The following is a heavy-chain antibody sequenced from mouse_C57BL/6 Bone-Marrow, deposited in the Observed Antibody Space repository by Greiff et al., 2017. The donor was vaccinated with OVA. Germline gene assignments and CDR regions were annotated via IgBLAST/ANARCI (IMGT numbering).Heavy chain of an antibody. J-gene: IGHJ1*03. V-gene: IGHV2-9-1*01. D-gene: IGHD2-1*01. CDR1: GFSLTSYA. Sequence: QVQLQQSGPGLVAPSQSLSITCTVSGFSLTSYAISWVRQPPGKGLEWLGVIWTGGGTNYNSALKSRLSISKDNSKSQVFLKMNSLQTDDTARYYCAREGALLWYQLFYWYFDVWGTGTTVTVSS. CDR3: AREGALLWYQLFYWYFDV. CDR2: IWTGGGT.